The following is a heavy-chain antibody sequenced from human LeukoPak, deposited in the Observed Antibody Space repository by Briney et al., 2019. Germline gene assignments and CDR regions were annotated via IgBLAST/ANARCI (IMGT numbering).Heavy chain of an antibody. CDR2: IYATGST. D-gene: IGHD1-26*01. J-gene: IGHJ5*02. V-gene: IGHV4-61*02. CDR1: GGSISSSTCY. Sequence: SETLSLTCTVSGGSISSSTCYWSWIPQPAGKGLEGIGLIYATGSTNYTPSLQSRVTMSVPTTKNHFSLNLSSVTAADTAFSSCARHLVDYSVSYYRSDGARNWSAPGGQGSL. CDR3: ARHLVDYSVSYYRSDGARNWSAP.